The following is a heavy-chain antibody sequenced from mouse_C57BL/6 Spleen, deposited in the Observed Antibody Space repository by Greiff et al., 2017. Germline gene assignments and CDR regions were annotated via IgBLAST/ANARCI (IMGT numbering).Heavy chain of an antibody. D-gene: IGHD1-1*01. CDR3: ARSYGSSYGYFGV. V-gene: IGHV7-3*01. Sequence: EVQRVESGGGLVPPGGSLSLSCAASGFTFTDYYMSWVRQPPGKALEWLGFIRNKANGYTTEYSASVKGRFTISRDNSQSILYLQMNALRAEDSATYYCARSYGSSYGYFGVWGTGTTVTVSS. J-gene: IGHJ1*03. CDR2: IRNKANGYTT. CDR1: GFTFTDYY.